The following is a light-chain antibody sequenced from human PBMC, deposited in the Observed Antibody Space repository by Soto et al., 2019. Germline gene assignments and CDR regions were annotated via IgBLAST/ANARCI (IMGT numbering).Light chain of an antibody. J-gene: IGKJ1*01. V-gene: IGKV3-20*01. CDR2: GAS. CDR3: QQYGSSWT. Sequence: EIGLTQSPGTLSLSPGERATVSCRAIQSVNNNYLAWYQQKPGQAPRLLIYGASSRATGIPDRFSGSGSGTDFTLTISRLEPEDFAVYYCQQYGSSWTFGQGTKVDIK. CDR1: QSVNNNY.